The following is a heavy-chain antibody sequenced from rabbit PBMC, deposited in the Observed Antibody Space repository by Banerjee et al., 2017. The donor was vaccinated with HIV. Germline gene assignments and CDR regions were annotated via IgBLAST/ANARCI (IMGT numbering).Heavy chain of an antibody. CDR3: ISSGRGAWYFNL. CDR1: GLSFSSSYW. V-gene: IGHV1S40*01. J-gene: IGHJ4*01. Sequence: QSLEESGGDLVKPGASLTLTCTASGLSFSSSYWICWVRQAPGKGLEWIACIYTGSSGSTYYASWAKGRFTISLDNAQNTVFLQMTSLTAADTATYFCISSGRGAWYFNLWGPGTLVTVS. D-gene: IGHD4-1*01. CDR2: IYTGSSGST.